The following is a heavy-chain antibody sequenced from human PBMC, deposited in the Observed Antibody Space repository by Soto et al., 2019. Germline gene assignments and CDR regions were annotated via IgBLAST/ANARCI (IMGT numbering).Heavy chain of an antibody. V-gene: IGHV1-69*01. Sequence: VQLVQPGAEVKQPGSSVKVSCKASGSTFSSYTVTCVRQAPVQGLEWMGGFVPMVGTTDYSQNFQGSLTITAEESVTTGYMELSSLTSDDTARYYCAIRSTYSAVVAFWGQGTLVTVSS. CDR3: AIRSTYSAVVAF. CDR2: FVPMVGTT. D-gene: IGHD1-26*01. CDR1: GSTFSSYT. J-gene: IGHJ4*02.